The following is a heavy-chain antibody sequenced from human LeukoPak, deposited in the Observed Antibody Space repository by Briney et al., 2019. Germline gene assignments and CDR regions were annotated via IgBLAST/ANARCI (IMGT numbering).Heavy chain of an antibody. V-gene: IGHV3-64*01. CDR1: GFTFSSYV. J-gene: IGHJ6*03. Sequence: GGSLRLTCAASGFTFSSYVMYWVRQAPGKGLEYLSANSINGGSTYYANSVKGRFTISRDNSKNTLYLQMGSLRAEDMAVYYCARDSGYCSGGTCYWYYYMDVWGKGTTVTVSS. D-gene: IGHD2-15*01. CDR3: ARDSGYCSGGTCYWYYYMDV. CDR2: NSINGGST.